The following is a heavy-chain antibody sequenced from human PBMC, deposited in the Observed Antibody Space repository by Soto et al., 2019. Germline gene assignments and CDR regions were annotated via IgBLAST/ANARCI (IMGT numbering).Heavy chain of an antibody. V-gene: IGHV3-23*01. CDR1: GFSFGSYA. CDR2: ISGRDGKT. CDR3: ARWSYLDY. Sequence: GGSLRLCCAASGFSFGSYALSWVRQAPGKGLEWVSTISGRDGKTFYADSVKGRFSISRDTSQSTLYLQMNSLRADDTAMYYCARWSYLDYWGQGTRVTVSS. J-gene: IGHJ4*02. D-gene: IGHD3-3*01.